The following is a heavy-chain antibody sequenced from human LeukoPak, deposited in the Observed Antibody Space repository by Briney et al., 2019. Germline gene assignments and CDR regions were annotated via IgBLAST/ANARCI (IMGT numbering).Heavy chain of an antibody. V-gene: IGHV1-18*01. D-gene: IGHD3-10*01. CDR3: ARDYDFGSGSYDY. J-gene: IGHJ4*02. CDR1: GYTFTSYG. CDR2: ISAYNGNT. Sequence: ASVKVSCKASGYTFTSYGLSWVRQAPGQGLEWMGWISAYNGNTKYAQKFQGRVTMTTDTSTSTAYMEPRSLRSDDTAVYYCARDYDFGSGSYDYWGQGTLVTVSS.